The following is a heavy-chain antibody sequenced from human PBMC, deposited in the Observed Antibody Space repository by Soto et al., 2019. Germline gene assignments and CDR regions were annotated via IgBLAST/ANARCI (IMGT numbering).Heavy chain of an antibody. CDR3: LIGGRGYTRDEVVDA. Sequence: EVQLVESGGGLVKPGGSLRLSCVDSGFTFRSYSMNWVRQAPGKGLEWVASISSTSSVIWYADSLKGRFTISRDNAKNSLFLQMDSLRADDTAVYYCLIGGRGYTRDEVVDAWCHGTMVTVSS. CDR2: ISSTSSVI. V-gene: IGHV3-21*06. D-gene: IGHD2-2*02. CDR1: GFTFRSYS. J-gene: IGHJ3*01.